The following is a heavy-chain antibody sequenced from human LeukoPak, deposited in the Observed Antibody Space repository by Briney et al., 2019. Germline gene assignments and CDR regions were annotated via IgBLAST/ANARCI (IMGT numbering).Heavy chain of an antibody. CDR1: GFTVSSNY. J-gene: IGHJ3*02. D-gene: IGHD4-23*01. Sequence: GGSLRLSCAASGFTVSSNYMSWVRQAPGKGLEWVSVIYSGGSTYYADSVKGRFTISRDNSKNTLYLQMNSLRAEDTAVYYCASPYGGNSVSDRAFDIRGQGTMVTVSS. CDR3: ASPYGGNSVSDRAFDI. V-gene: IGHV3-53*01. CDR2: IYSGGST.